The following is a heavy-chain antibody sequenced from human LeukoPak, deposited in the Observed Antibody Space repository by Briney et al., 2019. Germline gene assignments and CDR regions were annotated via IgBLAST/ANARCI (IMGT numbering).Heavy chain of an antibody. CDR2: ISAYSGST. J-gene: IGHJ4*02. CDR1: GYTFTSYG. Sequence: ASVMASCKASGYTFTSYGISWVRRAPGQGLEWMGWISAYSGSTNYARKLQGRLTMTTDTSTSTAYMELRSLRSDDTAVYYCTRSGPEVLACDYWGQGTLVTVSS. V-gene: IGHV1-18*01. D-gene: IGHD1-26*01. CDR3: TRSGPEVLACDY.